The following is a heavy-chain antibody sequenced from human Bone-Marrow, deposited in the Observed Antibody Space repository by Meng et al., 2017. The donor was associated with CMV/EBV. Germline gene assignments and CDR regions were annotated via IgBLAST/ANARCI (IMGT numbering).Heavy chain of an antibody. V-gene: IGHV3-53*01. J-gene: IGHJ6*02. D-gene: IGHD6-13*01. CDR2: IYSGGST. CDR1: GFTFSSYC. Sequence: GETLRLTCAASGFTFSSYCMNWVRQAPGKGLEWVSGIYSGGSTYYADSVKGRFTISRDNSKNTLYLQMNSLRAEDTAVYYCASPMYSSSWYAYYYYGMDVWGQGTTVTVSS. CDR3: ASPMYSSSWYAYYYYGMDV.